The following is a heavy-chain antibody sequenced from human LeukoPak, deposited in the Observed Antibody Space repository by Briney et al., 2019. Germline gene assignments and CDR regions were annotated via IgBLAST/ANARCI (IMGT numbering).Heavy chain of an antibody. Sequence: HPSETLSLTCAVSGGSISISNSYWMSWVRQAPGKGLEWVANINQDGNQKYYVDSVKGRFTISRDNAKDSLYLQMNSLRAEDTAVYYCATHRGYNFGSGVQPQYYFDYWGQGTLVTVSS. CDR3: ATHRGYNFGSGVQPQYYFDY. V-gene: IGHV3-7*05. J-gene: IGHJ4*02. CDR1: GGSISISNSYW. D-gene: IGHD5-18*01. CDR2: INQDGNQK.